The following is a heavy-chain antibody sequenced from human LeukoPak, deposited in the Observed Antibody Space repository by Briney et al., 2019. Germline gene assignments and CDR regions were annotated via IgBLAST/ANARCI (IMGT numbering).Heavy chain of an antibody. CDR3: ARGKAVAAPFDY. V-gene: IGHV4-61*01. CDR2: MYYSGST. CDR1: GASVSSGSYY. J-gene: IGHJ4*02. Sequence: SETLSLTCSVSGASVSSGSYYWSWIRQPPGKGLEWIGYMYYSGSTNYNPSLKSRVTVSVDTSKNQFSLKLSSVTAADTAVYYCARGKAVAAPFDYWGQGTLVTVSS. D-gene: IGHD6-19*01.